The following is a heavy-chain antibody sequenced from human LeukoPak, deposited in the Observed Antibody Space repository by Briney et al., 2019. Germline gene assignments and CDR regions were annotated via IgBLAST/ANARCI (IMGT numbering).Heavy chain of an antibody. CDR3: ARSGKPRSGAFDI. J-gene: IGHJ3*02. Sequence: GGSLRLSCVASGFTFSSHAMSWVRQAPGKGLEWVSSISSSSSYIYYADSVKGRFTISRDNAKNSLYLQMNSLRAEDTAAYYCARSGKPRSGAFDIWGQGTMVTASS. CDR1: GFTFSSHA. D-gene: IGHD6-25*01. CDR2: ISSSSSYI. V-gene: IGHV3-21*01.